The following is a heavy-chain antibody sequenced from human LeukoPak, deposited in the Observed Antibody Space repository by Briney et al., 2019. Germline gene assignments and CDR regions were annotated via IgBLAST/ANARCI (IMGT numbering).Heavy chain of an antibody. V-gene: IGHV3-21*01. D-gene: IGHD5-18*01. J-gene: IGHJ4*02. Sequence: PGGSLRLSCAASGFTFSSYSMNWVRQAPGKGLEWVSSISSSSSYIYYADSVKGRFTISRDNAKNSLYLQMNSLRAEDTAVYYRARSDTAMATTDYWGQGTLVTVSS. CDR3: ARSDTAMATTDY. CDR1: GFTFSSYS. CDR2: ISSSSSYI.